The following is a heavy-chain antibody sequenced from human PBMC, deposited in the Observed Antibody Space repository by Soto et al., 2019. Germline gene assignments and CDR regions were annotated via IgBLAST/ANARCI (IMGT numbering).Heavy chain of an antibody. J-gene: IGHJ4*02. D-gene: IGHD3-9*01. CDR3: ARGGTYSSGYDILTGYYKEDSTSPDY. Sequence: PGESLKISCKGSGYSFTSYWIGWVRQMPGKGLEWMGIIYPGDSDTRYSPSFQGQVTISADKSISTAYLQWSSLKASDTAMYYCARGGTYSSGYDILTGYYKEDSTSPDYWGQGTLVTVSS. CDR1: GYSFTSYW. CDR2: IYPGDSDT. V-gene: IGHV5-51*01.